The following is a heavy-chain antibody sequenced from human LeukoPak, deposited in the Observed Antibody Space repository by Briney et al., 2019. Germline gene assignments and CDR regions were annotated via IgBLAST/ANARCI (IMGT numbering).Heavy chain of an antibody. CDR1: GYTFTSYD. CDR2: MNPNSGNT. J-gene: IGHJ6*03. V-gene: IGHV1-8*01. Sequence: GASVKVSCKASGYTFTSYDINWVRQAPGQGLEWMGWMNPNSGNTGYAQKFQGRVTMTRNTSISTAYMELSSLRSEDTAVYYCARGGVPAAGWGYYYYYMDVWGKGTTVTVSS. D-gene: IGHD2-2*01. CDR3: ARGGVPAAGWGYYYYYMDV.